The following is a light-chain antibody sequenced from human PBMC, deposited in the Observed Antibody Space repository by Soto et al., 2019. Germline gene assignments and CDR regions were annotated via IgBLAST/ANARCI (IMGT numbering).Light chain of an antibody. J-gene: IGKJ4*01. CDR1: QDISNY. V-gene: IGKV1-33*01. CDR3: QQYDNLPT. Sequence: DIQMTQSPSSLSASVGDRVTITGQASQDISNYLNWYQQKPGKAPKLLIYDASNLETGVPSRLSGSGSGTDFTITIRSLQPEDIATYYCQQYDNLPTFGGGTKVDIK. CDR2: DAS.